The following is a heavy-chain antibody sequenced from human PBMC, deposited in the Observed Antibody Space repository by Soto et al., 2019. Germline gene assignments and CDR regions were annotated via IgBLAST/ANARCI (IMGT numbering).Heavy chain of an antibody. CDR2: IYPGDSDT. D-gene: IGHD6-13*01. Sequence: GESLKISCKGSGYSFTSYWIGWVRQMPEKGLEWMGIIYPGDSDTRYSPSFQGQVTISADKSISTAYLQWSSLKASDTAMYYCARHVVIGAAAGSPYYYYGMDVWGQGTTVTVSS. CDR1: GYSFTSYW. V-gene: IGHV5-51*01. CDR3: ARHVVIGAAAGSPYYYYGMDV. J-gene: IGHJ6*02.